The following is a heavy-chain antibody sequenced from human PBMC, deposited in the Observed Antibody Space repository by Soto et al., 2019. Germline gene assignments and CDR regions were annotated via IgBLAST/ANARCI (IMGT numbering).Heavy chain of an antibody. D-gene: IGHD1-1*01. V-gene: IGHV4-59*01. CDR2: IYYSGST. Sequence: SETLSLTRTVSGGSISSYYSSWIRQPPGKGLEWIGYIYYSGSTNYNPSLKSRVTISVDTSKNQFSLKLSSVTAADTAVYYCARDGTSYYFDYWGQGTLVTVST. CDR1: GGSISSYY. CDR3: ARDGTSYYFDY. J-gene: IGHJ4*02.